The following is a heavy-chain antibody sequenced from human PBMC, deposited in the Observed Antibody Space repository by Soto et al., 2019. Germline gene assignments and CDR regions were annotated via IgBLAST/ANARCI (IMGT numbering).Heavy chain of an antibody. CDR1: GFTFSSYG. Sequence: GGSLRLSCAASGFTFSSYGMHWVRQAPGKGLEWVAVIWYDGSNKYYADSVKGRFTISRDNSKNTLYLQMNSLRAEDTAVYYCARDKLSSFPMDVWGKGTTVTVSS. CDR3: ARDKLSSFPMDV. CDR2: IWYDGSNK. V-gene: IGHV3-33*01. J-gene: IGHJ6*04. D-gene: IGHD6-6*01.